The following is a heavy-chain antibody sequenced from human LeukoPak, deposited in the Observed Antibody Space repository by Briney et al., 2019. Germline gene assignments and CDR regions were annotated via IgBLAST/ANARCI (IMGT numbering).Heavy chain of an antibody. CDR1: GGSISSYY. CDR2: IYYSGST. V-gene: IGHV4-59*08. D-gene: IGHD6-13*01. J-gene: IGHJ4*02. CDR3: ARRSIAAAGIDY. Sequence: SETPSLTCTVSGGSISSYYWSWIRQPPGKGLEWIGYIYYSGSTNYNPSLKSRVTISVDTSKNQFSLKLSSVTAADTAVYYCARRSIAAAGIDYWGQGTLVTVSS.